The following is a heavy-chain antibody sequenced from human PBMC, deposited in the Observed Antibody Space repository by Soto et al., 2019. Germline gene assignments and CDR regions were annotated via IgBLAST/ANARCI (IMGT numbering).Heavy chain of an antibody. CDR3: AREIRQDYYDSSGYLVSPFDYFDY. CDR1: GDSVSSNSAA. J-gene: IGHJ4*02. Sequence: SQTLSLTCVTSGDSVSSNSAAWNWIRQSPSRGLEWLGRTYYRSKWYNDYAVSVKSRITINPDTSKNQFSLQLNSVAPEDTAVYYCAREIRQDYYDSSGYLVSPFDYFDYWGQGTLVTVSS. CDR2: TYYRSKWYN. V-gene: IGHV6-1*01. D-gene: IGHD3-22*01.